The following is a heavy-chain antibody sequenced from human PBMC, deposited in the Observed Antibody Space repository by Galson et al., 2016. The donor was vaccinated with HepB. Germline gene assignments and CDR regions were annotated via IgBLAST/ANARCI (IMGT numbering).Heavy chain of an antibody. V-gene: IGHV3-9*01. CDR1: GFTFSNHA. Sequence: SLRLSCAASGFTFSNHAMHWVRQAPGKGLEWVAGITWNSVSKVYSDAVKGRFTITRDNARNSLYLIVSSMRHEDTALYYFAKDINYDFWSGRHGMDVWGLGTTVTVSS. CDR3: AKDINYDFWSGRHGMDV. J-gene: IGHJ6*02. CDR2: ITWNSVSK. D-gene: IGHD3-3*01.